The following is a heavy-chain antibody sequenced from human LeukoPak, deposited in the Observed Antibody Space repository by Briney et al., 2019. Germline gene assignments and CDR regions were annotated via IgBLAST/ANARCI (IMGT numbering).Heavy chain of an antibody. Sequence: PSETLSPTCTVSGGSISSSSYYWDWIRQPPGKGLEWIGSISYSGTTYYNPSLKSRVTISVDTSKNQFSLKLNSVTAADTAVYYCARQRYYYGSGSYRPLDYWGQGTLVTVSS. V-gene: IGHV4-39*01. CDR1: GGSISSSSYY. J-gene: IGHJ4*02. CDR2: ISYSGTT. CDR3: ARQRYYYGSGSYRPLDY. D-gene: IGHD3-10*01.